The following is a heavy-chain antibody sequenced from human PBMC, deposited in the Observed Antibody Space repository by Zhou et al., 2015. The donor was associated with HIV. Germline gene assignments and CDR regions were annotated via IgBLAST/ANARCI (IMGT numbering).Heavy chain of an antibody. J-gene: IGHJ4*02. V-gene: IGHV1-69*13. CDR3: ARGALLPYYDSSGYGMDY. CDR2: IIPIFGTA. D-gene: IGHD3-22*01. CDR1: GYTFTNYG. Sequence: QVQLVQSGAEVRKPGASVKVSCKASGYTFTNYGISWVRQAPGQGLEWMGGIIPIFGTANYAQKFQGRVTITADESTSTAYMELSSLRSEDTAVYYCARGALLPYYDSSGYGMDYWGQGTLVTVSS.